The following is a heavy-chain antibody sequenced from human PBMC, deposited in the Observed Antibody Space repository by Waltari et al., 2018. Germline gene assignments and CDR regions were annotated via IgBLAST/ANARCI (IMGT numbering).Heavy chain of an antibody. D-gene: IGHD3-3*01. Sequence: QVQLQESGPGLVKPSETLSLTCTVSGGSISSYYWSWIRQPAGKGLEWIGRIHTSGSTNYNPSLKSRVTMSVDTAKNQFSLKLSSVTAADTAVYYCARANYDFWSGSQNAFDIWGQGTMVTVSS. CDR2: IHTSGST. CDR1: GGSISSYY. CDR3: ARANYDFWSGSQNAFDI. J-gene: IGHJ3*02. V-gene: IGHV4-4*07.